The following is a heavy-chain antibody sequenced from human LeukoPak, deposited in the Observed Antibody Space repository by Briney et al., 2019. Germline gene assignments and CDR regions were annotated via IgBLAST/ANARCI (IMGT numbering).Heavy chain of an antibody. D-gene: IGHD6-6*01. CDR3: ARLSIAARGAFDI. CDR1: GGSISSGSYY. J-gene: IGHJ3*02. CDR2: IYTSGST. Sequence: SQTLSLTCTVSGGSISSGSYYWSWIRQPAGKGLEWIGRIYTSGSTNYNPSLKSRVTISVDTSKNQFSLKLSSVTAADTAVYYCARLSIAARGAFDIWGQGTMVTVSS. V-gene: IGHV4-61*02.